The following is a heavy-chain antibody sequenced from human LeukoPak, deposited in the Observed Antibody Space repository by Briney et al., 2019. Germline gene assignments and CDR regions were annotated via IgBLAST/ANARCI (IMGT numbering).Heavy chain of an antibody. J-gene: IGHJ3*02. CDR2: IYYSGST. CDR3: ARENRSHGAFDI. CDR1: GGSISSGGYY. Sequence: KPLETLSLTCSVSGGSISSGGYYWSWIRQHPGKGLEWIGYIYYSGSTYYNPSLKSRVTISVDTSKNQFSLELSSVTAADTAVYYCARENRSHGAFDIWGQGTMVTVSS. V-gene: IGHV4-31*03.